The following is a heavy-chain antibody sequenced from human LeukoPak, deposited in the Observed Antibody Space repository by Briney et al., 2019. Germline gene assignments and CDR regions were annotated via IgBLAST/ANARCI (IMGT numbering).Heavy chain of an antibody. D-gene: IGHD2-21*01. Sequence: GASVKVSCKASGYTFAGYYIHWMRQAPRQGLEWMGWINPNSGGTNYAQKFQGRVTMTRDTSISTAYMEVSRLRSDDTAFYYCAKVIAGSPGLDPWGQGTLVTVSS. CDR1: GYTFAGYY. V-gene: IGHV1-2*02. CDR2: INPNSGGT. CDR3: AKVIAGSPGLDP. J-gene: IGHJ5*02.